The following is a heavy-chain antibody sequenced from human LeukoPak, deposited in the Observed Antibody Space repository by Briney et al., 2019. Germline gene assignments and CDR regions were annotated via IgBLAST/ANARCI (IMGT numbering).Heavy chain of an antibody. Sequence: ASVKVSCKVSGYTLTELSMHWVRQAPGKGLEWMGGFDPEDGETIYAQKFQGRVTMTEDTSTDTAYMELSSLRSEDTAVYYCTRPYKEQLDFDHWGQGTLVTVSS. J-gene: IGHJ4*02. V-gene: IGHV1-24*01. CDR2: FDPEDGET. CDR3: TRPYKEQLDFDH. CDR1: GYTLTELS. D-gene: IGHD6-13*01.